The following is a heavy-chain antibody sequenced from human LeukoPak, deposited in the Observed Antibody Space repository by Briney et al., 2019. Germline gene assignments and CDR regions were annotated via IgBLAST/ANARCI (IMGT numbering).Heavy chain of an antibody. D-gene: IGHD4-17*01. Sequence: GGSLRLSCAASGFTFSNYVMSWVRQAPGKGLEWVSGISGSGGSTYYADSVKGRFTVSRDNSKNTLDLQMNSLRAEDTAIYYCAKDDYGDWTPVDYWGQGTLVTVSS. CDR1: GFTFSNYV. CDR3: AKDDYGDWTPVDY. V-gene: IGHV3-23*01. CDR2: ISGSGGST. J-gene: IGHJ4*02.